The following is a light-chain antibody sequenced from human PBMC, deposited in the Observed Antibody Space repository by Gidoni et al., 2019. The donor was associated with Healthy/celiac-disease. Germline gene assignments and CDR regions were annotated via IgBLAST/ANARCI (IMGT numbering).Light chain of an antibody. J-gene: IGKJ5*01. CDR1: QSVSSN. Sequence: EIVMTQSPATLSVSPGERATLSCRASQSVSSNLAWYQQKPGQAPRLLIYGASTRATGSPAGFSGSGAGREFTLTISSLQSEDFAVYYCQQHNNCPPITFGQGTRLEIK. V-gene: IGKV3-15*01. CDR3: QQHNNCPPIT. CDR2: GAS.